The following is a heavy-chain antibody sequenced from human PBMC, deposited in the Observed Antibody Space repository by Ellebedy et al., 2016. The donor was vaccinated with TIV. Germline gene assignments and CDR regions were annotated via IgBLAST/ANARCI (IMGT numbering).Heavy chain of an antibody. J-gene: IGHJ5*02. V-gene: IGHV5-51*01. CDR3: ARNMLKGVGATIAGEYNWFDP. Sequence: GESLKISXKGSGYSFTSYWIGWVRQMPGKGLEWMGIIYPGDSDTRYSPSFQGQVTISADKSISTAYLQWSSLKASDTAMYYCARNMLKGVGATIAGEYNWFDPWGQGTLVTVSS. CDR1: GYSFTSYW. CDR2: IYPGDSDT. D-gene: IGHD1-26*01.